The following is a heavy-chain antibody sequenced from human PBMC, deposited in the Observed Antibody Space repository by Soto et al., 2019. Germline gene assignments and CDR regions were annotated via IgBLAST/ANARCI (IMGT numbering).Heavy chain of an antibody. J-gene: IGHJ6*02. CDR2: ISAYNGNT. CDR1: GYTFTSYG. D-gene: IGHD2-2*01. Sequence: ASVKVSCKASGYTFTSYGISWVRQAPGQGLEWMGWISAYNGNTNYAQKLQGRVTMTTDTSTSTAYMELRSLRSDDTAVYYCARDGEVYCSSTSCPLSYYYYGMDVWGQGTTVTVSS. CDR3: ARDGEVYCSSTSCPLSYYYYGMDV. V-gene: IGHV1-18*01.